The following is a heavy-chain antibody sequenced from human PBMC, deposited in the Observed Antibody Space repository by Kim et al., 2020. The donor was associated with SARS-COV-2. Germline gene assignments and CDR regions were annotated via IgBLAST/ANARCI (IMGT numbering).Heavy chain of an antibody. D-gene: IGHD5-12*01. CDR2: NSGSI. Sequence: NSGSIGDADYVKGRFTISRDHAKNSLYLQMNSLRAEDTALYYCAKLGLPTYWGQGTLVTVSS. CDR3: AKLGLPTY. V-gene: IGHV3-9*01. J-gene: IGHJ4*02.